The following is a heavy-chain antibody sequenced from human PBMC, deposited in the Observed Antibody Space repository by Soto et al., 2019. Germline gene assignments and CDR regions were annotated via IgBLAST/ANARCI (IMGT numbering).Heavy chain of an antibody. CDR3: ARGGQTYNWRYYYMDV. D-gene: IGHD1-20*01. CDR2: IIPILGIA. J-gene: IGHJ6*03. Sequence: VKVSCKASGGTFSSYTISWVRQAPGQGLEWMGRIIPILGIANYAQKFQGRVTITADKSTSTAYMELSSLRSEDTAVYYCARGGQTYNWRYYYMDVWGKGTTVTVSS. CDR1: GGTFSSYT. V-gene: IGHV1-69*02.